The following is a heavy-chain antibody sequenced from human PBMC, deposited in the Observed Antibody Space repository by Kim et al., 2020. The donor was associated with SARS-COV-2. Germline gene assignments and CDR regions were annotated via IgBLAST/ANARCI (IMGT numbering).Heavy chain of an antibody. Sequence: GGSLRLSCAASGFTFSSYSMNWVRQAPGKGLEWVSSISSSSSYIYYADSVKGRFTISRDNAKNSLYLQMNSLRAEDTAVYYCAIHPDIVVVPAAMDYYYYYGLDVWGQGTTVTVSS. V-gene: IGHV3-21*01. CDR3: AIHPDIVVVPAAMDYYYYYGLDV. J-gene: IGHJ6*02. CDR2: ISSSSSYI. CDR1: GFTFSSYS. D-gene: IGHD2-2*01.